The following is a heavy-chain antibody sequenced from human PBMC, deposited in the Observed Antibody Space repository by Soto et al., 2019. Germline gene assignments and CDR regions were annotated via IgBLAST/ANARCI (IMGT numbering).Heavy chain of an antibody. D-gene: IGHD6-19*01. CDR1: GFTFSSGS. Sequence: PGGSLRLSCTASGFTFSSGSMNWVRQAPGKGLEWVSSISGDSNYIYDADSVKGRFTISRDNAKNSLYLHINSLRAEDTAVYYCARVPYGSGSAWYFDLWGRGTLVTVSS. CDR2: ISGDSNYI. V-gene: IGHV3-21*01. J-gene: IGHJ2*01. CDR3: ARVPYGSGSAWYFDL.